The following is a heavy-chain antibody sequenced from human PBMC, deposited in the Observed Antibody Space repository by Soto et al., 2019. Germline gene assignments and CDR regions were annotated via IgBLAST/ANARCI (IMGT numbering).Heavy chain of an antibody. Sequence: SVTLSLTCAVSGGSISSYYWSWIRQPPGKGLEWIGYIYYSGSTNYNPSLKSRVTISVDTSKNQFSLKLTSVTAADTAVYYCARSRYTSGWWTPPFDYWGQGTLVTVSS. D-gene: IGHD6-19*01. CDR2: IYYSGST. J-gene: IGHJ4*02. CDR1: GGSISSYY. CDR3: ARSRYTSGWWTPPFDY. V-gene: IGHV4-59*01.